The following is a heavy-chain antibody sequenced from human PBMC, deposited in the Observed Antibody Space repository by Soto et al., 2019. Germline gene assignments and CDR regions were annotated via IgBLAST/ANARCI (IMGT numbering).Heavy chain of an antibody. CDR3: AKEEYRGSYFDS. CDR1: GFTFSSYG. J-gene: IGHJ4*02. CDR2: ISNDGSKK. V-gene: IGHV3-30*18. Sequence: QVQLVESGGGVVQPGRSLRLSCAASGFTFSSYGMHWVRQAPGKGLEWVARISNDGSKKVYADSVKGRFTISRDNSKDTLYLQVNSLRAEETGVFYCAKEEYRGSYFDSWGEGTLVTVSS. D-gene: IGHD1-26*01.